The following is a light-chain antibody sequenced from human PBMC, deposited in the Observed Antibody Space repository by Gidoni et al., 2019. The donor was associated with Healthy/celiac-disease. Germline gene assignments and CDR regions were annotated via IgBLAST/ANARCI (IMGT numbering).Light chain of an antibody. CDR1: QSVSSY. CDR2: DAS. J-gene: IGKJ1*01. V-gene: IGKV3-11*01. CDR3: QQRSNWPPGWT. Sequence: EIVLTQSPATLSLSPGDRATLSCRASQSVSSYLAWYQQKPGQAPRLLIYDASNRATGIPARFSGSGSGTDFTLTISSLEPEDFALYYCQQRSNWPPGWTFGQGTKVEIK.